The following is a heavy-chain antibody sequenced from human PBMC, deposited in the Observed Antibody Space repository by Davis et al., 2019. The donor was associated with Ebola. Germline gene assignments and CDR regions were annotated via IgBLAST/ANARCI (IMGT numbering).Heavy chain of an antibody. CDR3: ARDLSGMRIQLWSGNY. D-gene: IGHD5-18*01. V-gene: IGHV3-30*01. J-gene: IGHJ4*02. CDR2: ISSDGNNK. CDR1: GFTFGSYA. Sequence: GESLKISCAASGFTFGSYAMHWVRQAPGKGLEWVALISSDGNNKDYRDSVKGRFTISRDNSKYTLYLEMNNLRVEDTAVYYCARDLSGMRIQLWSGNYWGQGTLVTVSP.